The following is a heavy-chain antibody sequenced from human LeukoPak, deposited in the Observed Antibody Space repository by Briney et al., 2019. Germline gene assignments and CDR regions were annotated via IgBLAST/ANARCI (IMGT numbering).Heavy chain of an antibody. CDR3: AKDYGDYEKGLDY. V-gene: IGHV3-30*18. D-gene: IGHD4-17*01. J-gene: IGHJ4*02. CDR1: GFTFSSYG. Sequence: GGSLRLSCAASGFTFSSYGMHWVRQAPGKGLEWVAVISYDGSNKYYADSVKGRFTISRDNSKNTLYLQMNSLRAEDTAVYYCAKDYGDYEKGLDYWGQGTLVTVSS. CDR2: ISYDGSNK.